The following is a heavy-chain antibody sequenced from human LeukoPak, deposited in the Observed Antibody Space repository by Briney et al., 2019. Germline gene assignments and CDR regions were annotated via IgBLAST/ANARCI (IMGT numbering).Heavy chain of an antibody. V-gene: IGHV1-18*01. CDR2: ISAYNGNT. CDR3: ARDGPGIAADLFQH. D-gene: IGHD6-13*01. J-gene: IGHJ1*01. CDR1: GYTFTSYG. Sequence: ASVKVSSKASGYTFTSYGISWVRQAPGQGLEWMGWISAYNGNTNYAQKLQGRVTMTTDTSTSTAYMELRSLRSDDTAVYYCARDGPGIAADLFQHWGQGTLVTVSS.